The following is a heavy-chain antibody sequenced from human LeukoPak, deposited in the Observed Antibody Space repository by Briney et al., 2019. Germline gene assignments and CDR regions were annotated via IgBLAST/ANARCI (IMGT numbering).Heavy chain of an antibody. J-gene: IGHJ3*02. V-gene: IGHV4-59*08. CDR1: GGSASSYY. CDR2: IYYSGST. D-gene: IGHD3-10*01. Sequence: SETLSLTCTVSGGSASSYYWSWIRQPPGKGLEWIEYIYYSGSTNHNPSLKSRVTISLDTSKNQFSLKLSSVTAADTAVYYCARHGGLVRGFSDAFDIWGQGTTVTVSS. CDR3: ARHGGLVRGFSDAFDI.